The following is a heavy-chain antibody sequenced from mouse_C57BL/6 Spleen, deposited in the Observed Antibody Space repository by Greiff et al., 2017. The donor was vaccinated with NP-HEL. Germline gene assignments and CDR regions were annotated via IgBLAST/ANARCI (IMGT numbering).Heavy chain of an antibody. Sequence: VQLQQSGPELVKPGASVKISCKASGYTFTDYYMNWVKPSHGKSLEWIGDINPNNGGTSYNQKFKGKATLTVDKSSSTAYMELRSLTSDDSAVYYGASNYYGNYWGQGTTLTVSS. CDR2: INPNNGGT. D-gene: IGHD1-1*01. J-gene: IGHJ2*01. CDR3: ASNYYGNY. V-gene: IGHV1-26*01. CDR1: GYTFTDYY.